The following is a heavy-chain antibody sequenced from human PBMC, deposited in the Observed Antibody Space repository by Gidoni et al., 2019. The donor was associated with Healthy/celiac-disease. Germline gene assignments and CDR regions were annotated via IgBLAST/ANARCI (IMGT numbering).Heavy chain of an antibody. CDR3: ARDLGEAVAGTRDNWFDP. Sequence: QVQLVQSGAEVKKPGSSVKVSCKASGGTFSSYTISWVRQAPGQGLEWMGRIIPILGIANYAQKFQGRVTITADKSTSTAYMELSSLRSEDTAVYYCARDLGEAVAGTRDNWFDPWGQGTLVTVSS. CDR2: IIPILGIA. V-gene: IGHV1-69*08. D-gene: IGHD6-19*01. CDR1: GGTFSSYT. J-gene: IGHJ5*02.